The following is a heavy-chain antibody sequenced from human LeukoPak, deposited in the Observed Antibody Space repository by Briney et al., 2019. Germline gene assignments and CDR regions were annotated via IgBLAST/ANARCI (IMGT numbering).Heavy chain of an antibody. CDR2: TYNTGST. CDR3: ARGGPGSGYHYYLDY. CDR1: GGSIGSDY. J-gene: IGHJ4*02. D-gene: IGHD3-22*01. Sequence: SETLSLTCTVSGGSIGSDYWSWIRQPPGKGLEWIGYTYNTGSTNYNPSLKSRVTISLDTSKNQFSLNLSSVTGADTAVYHCARGGPGSGYHYYLDYWGQGTLVTVSS. V-gene: IGHV4-59*01.